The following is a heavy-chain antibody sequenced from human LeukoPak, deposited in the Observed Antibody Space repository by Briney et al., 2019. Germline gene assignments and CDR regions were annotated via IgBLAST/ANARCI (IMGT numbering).Heavy chain of an antibody. V-gene: IGHV3-30*18. CDR2: ISYDGSNK. J-gene: IGHJ4*02. CDR1: GFTFSSYG. D-gene: IGHD3-22*01. Sequence: GGSLRLSCAASGFTFSSYGMHWVRQAPGKGLEWVAVISYDGSNKYYADSVKGRFTISRDNSKNTLYLQMNSLRAEDTAVYYCAKGPYYDSTKVPFDYWGQGTLVTVSS. CDR3: AKGPYYDSTKVPFDY.